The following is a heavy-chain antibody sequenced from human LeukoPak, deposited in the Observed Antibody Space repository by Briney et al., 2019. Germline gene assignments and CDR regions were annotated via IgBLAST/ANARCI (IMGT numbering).Heavy chain of an antibody. V-gene: IGHV3-53*01. Sequence: GGSLRLSCVVSGFTVSTNYMSWVRQAPGKGLEWVSLIYSGGSTYYADSVKGRFTISRDNAKNSLYLQMNSLRAEDTALYYCARVSDISVAAYFDYWGQGTLVTVSS. CDR1: GFTVSTNY. CDR3: ARVSDISVAAYFDY. D-gene: IGHD6-19*01. J-gene: IGHJ4*02. CDR2: IYSGGST.